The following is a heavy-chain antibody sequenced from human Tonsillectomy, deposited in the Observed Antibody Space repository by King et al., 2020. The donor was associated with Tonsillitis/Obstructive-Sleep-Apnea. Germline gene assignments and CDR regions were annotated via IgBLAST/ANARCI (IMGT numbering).Heavy chain of an antibody. CDR2: SYYSGNT. D-gene: IGHD3-3*01. Sequence: VQLQESGPGLVKPSETLSLTCTVSGGSISSDYWSWIRQPPGKGLEWIGYSYYSGNTNYNPSLKRRVTISVDTSKNQFSLKLSSVTAADTAVYYCAGLEVAEDAFDIWGPGTRVTVSS. CDR1: GGSISSDY. CDR3: AGLEVAEDAFDI. J-gene: IGHJ3*02. V-gene: IGHV4-59*01.